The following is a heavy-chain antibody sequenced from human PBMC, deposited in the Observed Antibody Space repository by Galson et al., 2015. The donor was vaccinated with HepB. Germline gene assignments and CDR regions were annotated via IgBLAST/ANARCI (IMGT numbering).Heavy chain of an antibody. V-gene: IGHV6-1*01. CDR3: ARALRYCFDY. Sequence: CAISGDSVSSNSAAWNWIRQSPSRGLEWLGGTYYRSKWYNDYAVSVKSRITINPDTSKDQFSLQLNSVTPEDTAVYYCARALRYCFDYWGRGTLVTVSS. CDR1: GDSVSSNSAA. D-gene: IGHD3-10*01. CDR2: TYYRSKWYN. J-gene: IGHJ4*02.